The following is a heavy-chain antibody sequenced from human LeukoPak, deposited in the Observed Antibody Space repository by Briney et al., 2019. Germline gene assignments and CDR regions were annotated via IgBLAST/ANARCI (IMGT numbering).Heavy chain of an antibody. D-gene: IGHD2-2*01. CDR3: ASVAAAHMSYFDY. CDR2: IIPILGIA. V-gene: IGHV1-69*04. Sequence: AVKVSCEASGGTFSRYAISWVRQAPGQGLEWMGRIIPILGIANYAQRFQGRVTITADKSTSTAYMELSSLRSEDTAVYYCASVAAAHMSYFDYWGQGTLVTVSS. CDR1: GGTFSRYA. J-gene: IGHJ4*02.